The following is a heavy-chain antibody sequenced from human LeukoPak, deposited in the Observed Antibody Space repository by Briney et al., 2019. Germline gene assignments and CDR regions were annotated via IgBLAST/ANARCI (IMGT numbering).Heavy chain of an antibody. CDR2: IDKGGTYI. CDR3: AREVLLLVELAANTVDY. CDR1: GFTFRDYT. V-gene: IGHV3-21*01. J-gene: IGHJ4*02. Sequence: GGSLRLSCAASGFTFRDYTINWVRQAPGKGLEWVSAIDKGGTYIKYADSVKGRFTVSRDNGKNSLFLQMNNLRLEDTAVYFCAREVLLLVELAANTVDYWGQGTRVTVSS. D-gene: IGHD2-2*01.